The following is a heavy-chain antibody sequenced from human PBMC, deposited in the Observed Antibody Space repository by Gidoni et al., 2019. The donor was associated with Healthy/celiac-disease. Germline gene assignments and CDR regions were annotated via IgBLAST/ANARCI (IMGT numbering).Heavy chain of an antibody. CDR1: GGSISSSSYY. CDR2: IYYSGST. CDR3: ARRSTMVRGVKMAWDY. V-gene: IGHV4-39*01. Sequence: QLQLQESGPGLVKPSETLSLTCTVSGGSISSSSYYWGWLRQPPGKGLEWIGSIYYSGSTYYNPSLKSRVTISVDTSKNQFSLKLSSVTAADTAVYYCARRSTMVRGVKMAWDYWGQGTLVTVSS. J-gene: IGHJ4*02. D-gene: IGHD3-10*01.